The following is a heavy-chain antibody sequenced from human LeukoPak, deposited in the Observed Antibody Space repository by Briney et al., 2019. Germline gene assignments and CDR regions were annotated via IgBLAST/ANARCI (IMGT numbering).Heavy chain of an antibody. J-gene: IGHJ4*02. CDR2: ISGGTGGST. Sequence: QPGGSLRLSCAASRFTFNDYAINWVRQAPGKGLEWVSVISGGTGGSTYYADSVKGRFTISRDNSKNTLYLQMNSLRAEDTAVYYCAKRGSSSWTQFDYWGQGTLVTVSS. CDR3: AKRGSSSWTQFDY. D-gene: IGHD6-13*01. CDR1: RFTFNDYA. V-gene: IGHV3-23*01.